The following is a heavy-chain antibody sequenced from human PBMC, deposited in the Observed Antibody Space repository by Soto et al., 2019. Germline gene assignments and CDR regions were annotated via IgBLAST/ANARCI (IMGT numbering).Heavy chain of an antibody. CDR3: ANSFHGPVLGNFQH. V-gene: IGHV3-23*01. CDR2: ISGSGGST. Sequence: EVQLLESGGGLVQPGGSLRLSCAASGFTFSSYAMSWVRQAPGKGLEWVSAISGSGGSTYYADCVKGRFTISRDNSKNTLYLQMNSLRAEDTAVYYCANSFHGPVLGNFQHWGQGTLVTVSS. CDR1: GFTFSSYA. J-gene: IGHJ1*01. D-gene: IGHD3-3*02.